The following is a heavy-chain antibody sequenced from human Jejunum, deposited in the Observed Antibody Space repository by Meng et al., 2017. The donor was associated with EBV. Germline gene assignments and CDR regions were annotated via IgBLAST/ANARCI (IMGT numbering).Heavy chain of an antibody. D-gene: IGHD3-16*01. J-gene: IGHJ4*02. Sequence: RGESGGGGVQPGRSLRLACAASGFTFSGHAMQWVRQAPGKGLKWVALTSNDGNNKYYADSVKGRFTISRDNSKNTLYLQMNSLRVDDTALYYCTREWGADYWGQGTLVTVSS. CDR1: GFTFSGHA. V-gene: IGHV3-30-3*01. CDR2: TSNDGNNK. CDR3: TREWGADY.